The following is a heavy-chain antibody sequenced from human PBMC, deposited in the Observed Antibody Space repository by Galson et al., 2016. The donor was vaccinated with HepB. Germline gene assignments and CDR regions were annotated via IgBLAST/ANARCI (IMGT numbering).Heavy chain of an antibody. V-gene: IGHV3-9*01. CDR2: ISWNSGSI. CDR1: GFIFKDYA. D-gene: IGHD1-26*01. CDR3: AQDKASMSVGSTNFQH. J-gene: IGHJ1*01. Sequence: SLRLSCAASGFIFKDYAMHWVRQAPGQGLEWVSSISWNSGSIGSADYVKGRFTISRDNAKNSLYLQMNSLRAEDTAFYYCAQDKASMSVGSTNFQHWGQGTLVTVSS.